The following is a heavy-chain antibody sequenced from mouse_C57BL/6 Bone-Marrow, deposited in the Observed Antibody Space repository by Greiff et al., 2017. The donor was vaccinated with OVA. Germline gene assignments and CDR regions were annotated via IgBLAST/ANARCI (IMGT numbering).Heavy chain of an antibody. V-gene: IGHV5-17*01. CDR3: ARPGDYYGSSPLDY. CDR2: ISSGSSTI. Sequence: EVHLVESGGGLVKPGGSLKLSCAASGFTFSDYGMHWVRQAPEKGLEWVAYISSGSSTIYYADTVKGRFTISRDNAKNTLFLQMTSLRSEDTAMYYCARPGDYYGSSPLDYWGQGTSVTVSS. J-gene: IGHJ4*01. D-gene: IGHD1-1*01. CDR1: GFTFSDYG.